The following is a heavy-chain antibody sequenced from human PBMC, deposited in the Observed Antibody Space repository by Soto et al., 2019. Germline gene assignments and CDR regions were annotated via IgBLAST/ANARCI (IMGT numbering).Heavy chain of an antibody. CDR2: ITSSSSTT. V-gene: IGHV3-48*04. Sequence: GGSLRLSCGASGFAFSSYSMNWVRQAPGKGLEWVSYITSSSSTTYYADSVKGRFTTSRDNAKNSVYLQMNSLRAEDTAVYYCATLTAPSDYWGQGSLVTVSS. CDR3: ATLTAPSDY. J-gene: IGHJ4*02. D-gene: IGHD2-21*02. CDR1: GFAFSSYS.